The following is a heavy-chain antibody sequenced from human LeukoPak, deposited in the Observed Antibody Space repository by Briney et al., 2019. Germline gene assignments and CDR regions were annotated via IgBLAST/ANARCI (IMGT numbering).Heavy chain of an antibody. D-gene: IGHD3-22*01. CDR2: ISAYNGNT. CDR3: ARVVNYYDSSGRFDY. J-gene: IGHJ4*02. Sequence: ASVKVSCKASGYTFTSYGISWVRQAPGQGLEWMGWISAYNGNTNYAQKLQGRVTMTTDTSTSTAYMELRSLRSDDTAVYYCARVVNYYDSSGRFDYWGQGTLVTVSS. V-gene: IGHV1-18*01. CDR1: GYTFTSYG.